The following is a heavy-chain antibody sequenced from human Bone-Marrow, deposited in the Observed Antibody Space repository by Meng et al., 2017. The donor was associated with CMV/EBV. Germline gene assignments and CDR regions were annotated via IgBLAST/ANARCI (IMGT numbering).Heavy chain of an antibody. CDR2: MNPNSGNT. CDR3: ARDGTEVTTVTKAAFDI. Sequence: ASVKVSCKASGYTFTSYDINWVRQATGQGLEWMGWMNPNSGNTGDAQKFQGRVTITRNTSISTAYMELSSLRSEDTAVYYCARDGTEVTTVTKAAFDIWGQGTMVTVSS. CDR1: GYTFTSYD. J-gene: IGHJ3*02. D-gene: IGHD4-17*01. V-gene: IGHV1-8*03.